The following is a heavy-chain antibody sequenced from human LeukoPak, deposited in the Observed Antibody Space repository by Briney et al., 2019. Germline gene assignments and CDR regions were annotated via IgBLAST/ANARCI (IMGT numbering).Heavy chain of an antibody. J-gene: IGHJ4*02. V-gene: IGHV4-38-2*02. CDR2: IYHSGST. CDR1: GYSISSGYY. CDR3: ARLRGYCSSTSCDY. D-gene: IGHD2-2*01. Sequence: SETLSLTCTVSGYSISSGYYWGWIRQPPGKGLEWIGSIYHSGSTYYNPSLKSRVTISVDTSKNQFSLKLSSVTAADTAVYYCARLRGYCSSTSCDYWGQGTLVTVSS.